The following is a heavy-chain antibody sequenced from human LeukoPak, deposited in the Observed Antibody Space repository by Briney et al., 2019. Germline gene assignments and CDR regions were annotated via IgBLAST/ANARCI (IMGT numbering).Heavy chain of an antibody. V-gene: IGHV4-59*08. Sequence: SSETPSLTCTGSGGSMSPYHWGWIRQPPGKGLEWTGYIYYSGSTNYNPSLNSRVTISVDTSKNQFSLRLSSVTAADTAIYYCARAVSGRFDYWGQGTLVTVSS. CDR2: IYYSGST. CDR1: GGSMSPYH. CDR3: ARAVSGRFDY. D-gene: IGHD6-19*01. J-gene: IGHJ4*02.